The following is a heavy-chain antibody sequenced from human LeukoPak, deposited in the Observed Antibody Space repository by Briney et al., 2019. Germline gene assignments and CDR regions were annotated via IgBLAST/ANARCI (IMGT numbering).Heavy chain of an antibody. CDR3: ATDRSGWYDY. CDR1: GFTFSNAW. D-gene: IGHD6-19*01. Sequence: PGGSLRLSCAASGFTFSNAWMSWVRQAPGKGLDWVGRIKSKTDGGTTDYAAPLKGRFTISRDDSKNTLYLKMNSLKTEDTAVYYCATDRSGWYDYWGQGTLVTVSS. CDR2: IKSKTDGGTT. V-gene: IGHV3-15*01. J-gene: IGHJ4*02.